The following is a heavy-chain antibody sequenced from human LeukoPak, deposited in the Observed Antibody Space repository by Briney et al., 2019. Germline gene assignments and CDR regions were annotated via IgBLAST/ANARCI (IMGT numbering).Heavy chain of an antibody. CDR2: INPSGGST. Sequence: ASVKVSCKASGYIFTSYFMHWVRQAPGQGLEWMGLINPSGGSTRYAQKFQGRVTMTRDMSTSTVYMELSSLRSEDTAVYYCARALPHRRLMDTTMEQHWFDPWGRGTLVTVSS. CDR1: GYIFTSYF. CDR3: ARALPHRRLMDTTMEQHWFDP. V-gene: IGHV1-46*01. J-gene: IGHJ5*02. D-gene: IGHD5-18*01.